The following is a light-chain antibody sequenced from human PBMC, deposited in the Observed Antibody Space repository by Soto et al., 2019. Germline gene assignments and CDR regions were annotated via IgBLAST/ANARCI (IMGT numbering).Light chain of an antibody. V-gene: IGKV1-39*01. J-gene: IGKJ1*01. CDR2: AAS. CDR1: QSISSY. Sequence: IHLTQSPSSLSAPVLDSDTVHCRASQSISSYLNWYQQRPGKAPKLLIYAASSLQSGVPSRFSGSGSGTDFTLTISSLQPEDFATYYCQQSYSSKWTFGQGSKADIK. CDR3: QQSYSSKWT.